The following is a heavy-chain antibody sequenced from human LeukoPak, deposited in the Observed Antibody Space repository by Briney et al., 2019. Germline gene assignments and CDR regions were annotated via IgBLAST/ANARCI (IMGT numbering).Heavy chain of an antibody. CDR1: GFTFSSYG. CDR2: IRYDGSNK. J-gene: IGHJ5*02. Sequence: GGSLILSCAASGFTFSSYGMHWVRQAPGKGLEWVAFIRYDGSNKYYADSVKGRFTISRDNSENTLYLQMNSLRAEDTAVYYCAKDTTPPKAGFDPWGQGTLVTVSS. V-gene: IGHV3-30*02. CDR3: AKDTTPPKAGFDP. D-gene: IGHD1-14*01.